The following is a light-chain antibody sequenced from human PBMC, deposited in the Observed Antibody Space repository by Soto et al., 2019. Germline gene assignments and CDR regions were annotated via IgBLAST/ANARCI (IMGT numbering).Light chain of an antibody. Sequence: EIVLTQSPATLSLSPGERATLSCRASQSVDNYLAWYQQTPGQAPRLLIYDASTRATGIPARFSGSGSGTDFTLTISRLEPEDFAVYYCQQYGSLSWTFGQGTKVDIK. CDR2: DAS. V-gene: IGKV3-20*01. CDR3: QQYGSLSWT. CDR1: QSVDNY. J-gene: IGKJ1*01.